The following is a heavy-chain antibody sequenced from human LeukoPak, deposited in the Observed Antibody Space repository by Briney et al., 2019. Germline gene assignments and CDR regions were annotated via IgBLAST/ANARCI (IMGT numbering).Heavy chain of an antibody. J-gene: IGHJ6*02. Sequence: KPSETLSLTCTVSGGSISSYYWSWIRQPPGKGLEWIGYIYYSGSTNYNPSLKSRVTISVDTSKNQFSLKLSSVTAADTAVYYCARVYGDYPYYYYGMDVWGQGTTVTVSS. D-gene: IGHD4-17*01. CDR3: ARVYGDYPYYYYGMDV. CDR2: IYYSGST. CDR1: GGSISSYY. V-gene: IGHV4-59*01.